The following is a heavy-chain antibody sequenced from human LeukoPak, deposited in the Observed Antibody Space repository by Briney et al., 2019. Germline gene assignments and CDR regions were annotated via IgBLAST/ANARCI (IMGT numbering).Heavy chain of an antibody. J-gene: IGHJ3*01. V-gene: IGHV3-23*01. CDR2: ISGSGGST. CDR3: VRSGFCSGADCRGAFDV. D-gene: IGHD2-15*01. Sequence: GGSLRLSCATSGFIFGNYRMHWVRQAPGKGLEWVSAISGSGGSTYYADSVKGRFTVSRDNAKNTLYLQMNSLRAEDTAVYYCVRSGFCSGADCRGAFDVWGQGTMVTVSS. CDR1: GFIFGNYR.